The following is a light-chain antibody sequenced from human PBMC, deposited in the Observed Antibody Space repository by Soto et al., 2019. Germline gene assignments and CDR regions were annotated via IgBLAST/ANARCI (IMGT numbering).Light chain of an antibody. V-gene: IGLV2-11*02. Sequence: QSALTQPRSVSGSPGQSVTISCTGSSSDVGGYNFVSWYQQHPGQAPKIVIYDVSRLSSGVPVRFSGSKSGNTASLTISGLQAEDEDDYYCCSYAGTSVLFGGGTKLTVL. CDR2: DVS. CDR1: SSDVGGYNF. CDR3: CSYAGTSVL. J-gene: IGLJ2*01.